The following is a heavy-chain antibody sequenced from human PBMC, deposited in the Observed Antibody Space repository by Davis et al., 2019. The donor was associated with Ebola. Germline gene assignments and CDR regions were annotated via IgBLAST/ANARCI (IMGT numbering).Heavy chain of an antibody. V-gene: IGHV3-11*04. Sequence: PGGSLRLSCAASGFTFSDYYMSWIRQAPGKGLEWVSYISSSGSTIYYADSVKGRFTISRGNAKNTLYLQMNSLRAEDTAVYYCARGWDLIAVAGLPFDYWGQGTLVTVSS. D-gene: IGHD6-19*01. CDR3: ARGWDLIAVAGLPFDY. J-gene: IGHJ4*02. CDR1: GFTFSDYY. CDR2: ISSSGSTI.